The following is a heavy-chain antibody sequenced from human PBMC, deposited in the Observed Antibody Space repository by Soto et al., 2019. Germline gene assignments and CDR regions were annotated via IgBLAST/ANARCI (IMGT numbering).Heavy chain of an antibody. CDR1: GGLISANNW. D-gene: IGHD3-3*01. Sequence: PSETLSLTCAVSGGLISANNWWGFFRQPPGKGLECIGEIHHRGSTNSNPSLKSRVTISVDKSKNQFSLNLSSVTAADTAVYYCARAGPRDPLTLFDSSSRGLDVWGQGTTVTVSS. CDR2: IHHRGST. J-gene: IGHJ6*02. CDR3: ARAGPRDPLTLFDSSSRGLDV. V-gene: IGHV4-4*02.